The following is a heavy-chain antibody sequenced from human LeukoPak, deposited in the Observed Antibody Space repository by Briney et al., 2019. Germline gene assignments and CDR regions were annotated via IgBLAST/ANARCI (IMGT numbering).Heavy chain of an antibody. CDR2: INHSGST. Sequence: SEALSLTCAVYGGSFSGYYWSWVRQPPEKGLEWIGEINHSGSTNYNPSLKSRVTISVDTSKNQFSLELTSVTAADTAVYYCARRRYDASGYYPSRGRYFDYWGQGTLVTVSS. V-gene: IGHV4-34*01. CDR1: GGSFSGYY. D-gene: IGHD3-22*01. J-gene: IGHJ4*02. CDR3: ARRRYDASGYYPSRGRYFDY.